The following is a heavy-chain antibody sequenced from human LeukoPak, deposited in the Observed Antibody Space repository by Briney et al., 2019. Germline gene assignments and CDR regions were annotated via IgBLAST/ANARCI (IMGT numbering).Heavy chain of an antibody. D-gene: IGHD5-18*01. CDR3: AKEVQLWFNWFDP. V-gene: IGHV3-23*01. J-gene: IGHJ5*02. CDR1: GFTFSSYA. CDR2: ISGSGGST. Sequence: PGGSLRLSCAASGFTFSSYAMSWGRQAPGEGREWVSAISGSGGSTYYADSVKGRFTISRDNSKNTLYLQMNSLRAEDTAVCYCAKEVQLWFNWFDPWGQGTLVTVSS.